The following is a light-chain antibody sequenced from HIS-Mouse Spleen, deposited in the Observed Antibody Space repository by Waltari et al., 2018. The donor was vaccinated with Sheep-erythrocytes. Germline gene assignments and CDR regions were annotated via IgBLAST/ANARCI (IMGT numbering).Light chain of an antibody. CDR1: QSVLYSSNNKNY. V-gene: IGKV4-1*01. CDR2: WAS. CDR3: QQYYSTPLT. J-gene: IGKJ4*01. Sequence: DIVMTQSPDSLAVSLGERATINCKSSQSVLYSSNNKNYLAWYHQKPGQPPKLLIYWASTRESGVPDRFSGSGSGTDFTLNISSLQAEDVAVYYCQQYYSTPLTCGGGTKVEIK.